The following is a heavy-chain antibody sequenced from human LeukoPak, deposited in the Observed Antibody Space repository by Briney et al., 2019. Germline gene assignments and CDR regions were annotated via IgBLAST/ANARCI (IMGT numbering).Heavy chain of an antibody. V-gene: IGHV4-59*08. CDR3: ARHAPDYDILTGYYKAAFDY. Sequence: PSETLSLTCTVSGGSISSYYWSWIRQPAGKGLEWIGHIYYSGSTNDNPSLKSRVTISVDTSKNQFSLKLSSVTAADTAVYYCARHAPDYDILTGYYKAAFDYWGQGTLVTVSS. CDR1: GGSISSYY. CDR2: IYYSGST. D-gene: IGHD3-9*01. J-gene: IGHJ4*02.